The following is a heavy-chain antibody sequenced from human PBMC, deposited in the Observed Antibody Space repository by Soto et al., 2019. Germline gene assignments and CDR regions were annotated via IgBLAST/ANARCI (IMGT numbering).Heavy chain of an antibody. CDR1: GGSISSGDYY. J-gene: IGHJ3*02. CDR3: ARDRRGGYYPRGAFDI. D-gene: IGHD3-22*01. Sequence: PSETLSLTCTVSGGSISSGDYYWSWIRQPPGKGLEWIGYIYYSGSTYYNPSLKSRVTISVDTSKNQFSLKLSSVTAADTAVYYCARDRRGGYYPRGAFDIWGQGTMVTVSS. V-gene: IGHV4-30-4*01. CDR2: IYYSGST.